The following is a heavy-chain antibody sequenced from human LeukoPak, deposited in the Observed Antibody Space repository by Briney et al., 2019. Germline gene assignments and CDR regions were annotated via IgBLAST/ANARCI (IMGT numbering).Heavy chain of an antibody. CDR1: GFTFSDYY. CDR2: ISSSGSTI. J-gene: IGHJ6*02. Sequence: GGSLRLSCAASGFTFSDYYMSWIRQAPGKGLEWVSYISSSGSTIYYADSVKGRFTISRDNAKNSLYLQMNSLTAADTAVYYCARGQGNYVYYYYGMDVWGQGTTVTVSS. CDR3: ARGQGNYVYYYYGMDV. D-gene: IGHD4-4*01. V-gene: IGHV3-11*04.